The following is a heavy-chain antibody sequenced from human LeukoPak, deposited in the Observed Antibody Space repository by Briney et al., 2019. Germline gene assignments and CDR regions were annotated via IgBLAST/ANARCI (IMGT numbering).Heavy chain of an antibody. CDR3: ARDAGDSTVVPRY. V-gene: IGHV4-39*07. CDR1: GGSISSSSYY. CDR2: IYSGST. J-gene: IGHJ4*02. Sequence: PSETLSLTCTVSGGSISSSSYYWGWIRQPPGKRLEWIGSIYSGSTYYNPSLKSRVTISVDASKSQFSLKLRSVTAADTAVYHCARDAGDSTVVPRYWGQGTLVTVSS. D-gene: IGHD3-16*01.